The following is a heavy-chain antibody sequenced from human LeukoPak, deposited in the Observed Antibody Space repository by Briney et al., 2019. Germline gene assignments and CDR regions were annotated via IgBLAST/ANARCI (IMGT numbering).Heavy chain of an antibody. D-gene: IGHD6-19*01. J-gene: IGHJ4*02. Sequence: GGSLRLSCAASGFTFSSYAMTWVRQAPGKGLEWVSAISGSGLSTYYADSVRGRFTISRDSSKNTVFLQMNSLTAADTAMYYCAKFRPSSTSGWLRDLDYWGQGTLVTVSS. CDR1: GFTFSSYA. CDR2: ISGSGLST. CDR3: AKFRPSSTSGWLRDLDY. V-gene: IGHV3-23*01.